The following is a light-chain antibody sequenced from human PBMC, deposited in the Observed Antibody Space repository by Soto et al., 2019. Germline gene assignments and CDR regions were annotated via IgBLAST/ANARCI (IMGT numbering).Light chain of an antibody. CDR2: GAS. Sequence: EIVMTQSPVTLSVSPGERATLSCRASQSVNSNLAWYQQKPGQAPRLLIYGASSRATGIPDRFSGSGSGTDFTLTISRLESEDFAVYYCQVYGRSPLNLTFGPGTKVDIK. V-gene: IGKV3-20*01. J-gene: IGKJ1*01. CDR3: QVYGRSPLNLT. CDR1: QSVNSN.